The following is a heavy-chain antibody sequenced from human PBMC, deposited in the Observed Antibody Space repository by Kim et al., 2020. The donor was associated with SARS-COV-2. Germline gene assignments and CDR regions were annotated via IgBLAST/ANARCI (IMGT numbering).Heavy chain of an antibody. D-gene: IGHD1-26*01. CDR3: AREQVGARGYDY. Sequence: SETLSLTCTVSGGSISSYYWSWIRQPPGKGLEWIGYIYYSGSTNYNPSLKSRVTISVDTSKNQFSLKLSSVTAADTAVYYCAREQVGARGYDYWGQGTLVTVFS. V-gene: IGHV4-59*01. J-gene: IGHJ4*02. CDR2: IYYSGST. CDR1: GGSISSYY.